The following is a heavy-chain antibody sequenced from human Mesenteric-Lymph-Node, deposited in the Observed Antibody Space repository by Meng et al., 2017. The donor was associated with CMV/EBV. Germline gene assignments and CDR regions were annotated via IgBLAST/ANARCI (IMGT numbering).Heavy chain of an antibody. D-gene: IGHD3-3*01. V-gene: IGHV3-23*01. Sequence: ESLMLPCAAPGFTFSSYPMSLVRQAPGKGLEWVSAISDSCGSTHYTDPVKGRFTISRDNSKNTLYLQMNSLRAEDTAVYYCAKAEYYDFWDTFGFFDYWGQGTLVTVSS. CDR1: GFTFSSYP. J-gene: IGHJ4*02. CDR2: ISDSCGST. CDR3: AKAEYYDFWDTFGFFDY.